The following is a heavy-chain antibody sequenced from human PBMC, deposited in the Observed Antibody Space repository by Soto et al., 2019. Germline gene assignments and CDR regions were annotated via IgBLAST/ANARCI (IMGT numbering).Heavy chain of an antibody. J-gene: IGHJ6*03. V-gene: IGHV3-74*01. CDR1: GFTFSNYW. D-gene: IGHD2-15*01. CDR2: INSDGSVS. CDR3: ARGDCVGGSCYSLAGSFYYYMDV. Sequence: EVKLVESGGGLVQPGGSLRLSCAASGFTFSNYWMYWVRQAPGQGLVWVSRINSDGSVSRYADSVKGRHTISRDNVKNTLYLQMNSLRVEDTAVYYCARGDCVGGSCYSLAGSFYYYMDVWGKGTTVTV.